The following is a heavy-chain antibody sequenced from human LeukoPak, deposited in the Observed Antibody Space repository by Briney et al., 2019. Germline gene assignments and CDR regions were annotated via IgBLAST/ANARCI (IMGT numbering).Heavy chain of an antibody. CDR3: ARLGIAAAGTSLYYGMDV. CDR2: IYYSGST. V-gene: IGHV4-59*12. Sequence: SETLSLTCTVSGGSISSYYWSWIRQPPGGGLEWIGYIYYSGSTNYNPSLKRRVTISLDTSKSQFSLKLSSVTAADTAVYYCARLGIAAAGTSLYYGMDVWGQGTTVTVSS. D-gene: IGHD6-13*01. J-gene: IGHJ6*02. CDR1: GGSISSYY.